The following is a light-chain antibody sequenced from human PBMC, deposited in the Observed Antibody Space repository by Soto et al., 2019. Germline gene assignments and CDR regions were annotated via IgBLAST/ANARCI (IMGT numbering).Light chain of an antibody. CDR1: QSVSSY. Sequence: EIVLTQSPATLSLSPGERATLSCRASQSVSSYLAWYQQKPGQAPRLLIYDASNRATGIPARFSGSGSGTDFTLTISSLEPEDVAVYYCQQSSNWPRTLGQGTKVDIK. CDR2: DAS. V-gene: IGKV3-11*01. CDR3: QQSSNWPRT. J-gene: IGKJ1*01.